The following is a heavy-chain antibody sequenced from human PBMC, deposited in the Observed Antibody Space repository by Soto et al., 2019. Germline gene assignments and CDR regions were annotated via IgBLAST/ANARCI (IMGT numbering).Heavy chain of an antibody. CDR1: GFTFISYA. CDR3: AKGWGGVRGAYDP. V-gene: IGHV3-23*01. CDR2: ISCSGGST. Sequence: GGSLRLSCASSGFTFISYAMSWVRQAPGKGLEWVSAISCSGGSTYYADSVKGRFTISRDNSKNTLYLQMNSLRAEDTAVYYCAKGWGGVRGAYDPWGQGTLVTVSS. J-gene: IGHJ5*02. D-gene: IGHD3-10*01.